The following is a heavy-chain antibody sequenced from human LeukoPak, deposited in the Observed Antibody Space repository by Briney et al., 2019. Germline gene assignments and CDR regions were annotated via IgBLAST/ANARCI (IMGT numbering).Heavy chain of an antibody. CDR2: IYTSGST. V-gene: IGHV4-61*02. CDR1: GGSISSGSYY. J-gene: IGHJ3*02. Sequence: SETLSLTCTVSGGSISSGSYYWSWIRQPAGKGLEWIGRIYTSGSTNYNPSLKSRVTISVDTSKNQFSLKLSSVTAADTAVYYCARGYYGSGSSAGHAFDIWGQGTMVTVSS. D-gene: IGHD3-10*01. CDR3: ARGYYGSGSSAGHAFDI.